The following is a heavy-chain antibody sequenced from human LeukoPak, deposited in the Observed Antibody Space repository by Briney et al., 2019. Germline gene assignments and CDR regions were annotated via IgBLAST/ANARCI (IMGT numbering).Heavy chain of an antibody. V-gene: IGHV4-59*01. Sequence: SETLSLTCTVSGVSISSYYWTWIRQPPGKGLEWIGDVYYSGSTNYNPSLKSRVSISVDTSKNQFSLNLSSVTATDTAVYYCAREDGYNFRVIDYWGQGTLVTVSS. CDR2: VYYSGST. J-gene: IGHJ4*02. D-gene: IGHD5-24*01. CDR1: GVSISSYY. CDR3: AREDGYNFRVIDY.